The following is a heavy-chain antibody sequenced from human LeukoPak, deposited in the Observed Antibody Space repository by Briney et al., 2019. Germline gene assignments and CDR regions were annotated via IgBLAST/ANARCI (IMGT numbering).Heavy chain of an antibody. J-gene: IGHJ3*02. V-gene: IGHV3-53*04. CDR2: LYSGGRT. D-gene: IGHD4-17*01. CDR3: ARVFYGDHESAAFAFDI. Sequence: GGSLRLSCAASGFIVSSNYMSWVRQAPGKGLEWVSVLYSGGRTYYADSVKGRFTISRNDSKNTLYLQMNSLRAEDTAMYYCARVFYGDHESAAFAFDIWGQGTMVTVSS. CDR1: GFIVSSNY.